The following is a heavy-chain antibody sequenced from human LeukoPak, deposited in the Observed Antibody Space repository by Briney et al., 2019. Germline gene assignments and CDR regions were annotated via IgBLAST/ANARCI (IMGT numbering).Heavy chain of an antibody. Sequence: PGGSLRLSCAASAFTFSSYWMTWVRQAPGKGLEWVANIEEDGSEKYYVDSVKGRFTISRDSAENSLYLQMKSLRAEDTAVYYCARGLRGFDYWGQGTLVTVSS. V-gene: IGHV3-7*01. CDR2: IEEDGSEK. CDR3: ARGLRGFDY. CDR1: AFTFSSYW. J-gene: IGHJ4*02.